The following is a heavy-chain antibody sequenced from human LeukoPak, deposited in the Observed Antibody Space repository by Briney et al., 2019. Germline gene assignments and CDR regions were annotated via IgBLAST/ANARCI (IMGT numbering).Heavy chain of an antibody. CDR3: ARQISGNKDY. CDR1: GVSISGYY. CDR2: IFYRESFSYGGTT. D-gene: IGHD1/OR15-1a*01. J-gene: IGHJ4*02. V-gene: IGHV4-59*05. Sequence: SETLSLTCTASGVSISGYYWIWIRQPPGKSLEYIGSIFYRESFSYGGTTFYNPSLQSRVTISVDTSKNAFSLRLSSVTAADTAVYYCARQISGNKDYWGQGTLVTVSS.